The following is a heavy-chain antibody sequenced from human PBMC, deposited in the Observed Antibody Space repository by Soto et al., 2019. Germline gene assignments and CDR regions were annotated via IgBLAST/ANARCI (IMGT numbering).Heavy chain of an antibody. CDR2: IYSGGST. Sequence: TGGSLRLSCAASGFTVSSNYMSWVRQAPGKGLEWVSVIYSGGSTYYADSVKGRFTISRDNSKNTLYLQMNSLRAEDTAVYYCARDSSGSYSYYFDYWGQGTLVTVSS. D-gene: IGHD3-10*01. V-gene: IGHV3-66*01. CDR3: ARDSSGSYSYYFDY. J-gene: IGHJ4*02. CDR1: GFTVSSNY.